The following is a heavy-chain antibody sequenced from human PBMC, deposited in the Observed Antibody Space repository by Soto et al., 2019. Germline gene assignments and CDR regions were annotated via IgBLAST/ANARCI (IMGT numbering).Heavy chain of an antibody. V-gene: IGHV3-23*01. CDR2: IRGSGGPT. D-gene: IGHD5-12*01. J-gene: IGHJ4*02. CDR3: VKDFRVGYDWTHD. Sequence: DVQLLESGGDLVQPGGSLRLSCAASGFIFSNYAMSWVRQAPGKGLEWVSLIRGSGGPTNYADSVKGRFTGSRDNSKNILLLQMNSLRAEDTAVYYCVKDFRVGYDWTHDWGQGTLVTVSS. CDR1: GFIFSNYA.